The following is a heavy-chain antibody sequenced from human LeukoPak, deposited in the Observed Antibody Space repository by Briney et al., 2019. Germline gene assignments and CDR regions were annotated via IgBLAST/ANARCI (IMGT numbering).Heavy chain of an antibody. Sequence: GASVNVSCKASGYTFTSYDINWVRQATGQGLEWRGWMNPNSGNTGYAQKFQGRVTMTRNTSISTAYMELSSLRSEDTAVYYCGRGAGNYYDSSGYYHHDYWGQGTLVTVSS. D-gene: IGHD3-22*01. V-gene: IGHV1-8*01. CDR3: GRGAGNYYDSSGYYHHDY. J-gene: IGHJ4*02. CDR2: MNPNSGNT. CDR1: GYTFTSYD.